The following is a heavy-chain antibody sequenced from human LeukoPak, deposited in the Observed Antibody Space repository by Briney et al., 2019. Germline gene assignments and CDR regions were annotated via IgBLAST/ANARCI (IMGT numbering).Heavy chain of an antibody. Sequence: SETLSLTCTVSGGSISSYYWSWIRQPPGKGLEWIGYIYYSGSTNYNPSLKSRVTISVDTSKNQFSLKLSSVTAAGTAVYYCARGVRGYCSGGSCYPRVDFDYWGQGTLVTVSS. CDR2: IYYSGST. CDR1: GGSISSYY. V-gene: IGHV4-59*08. CDR3: ARGVRGYCSGGSCYPRVDFDY. J-gene: IGHJ4*02. D-gene: IGHD2-15*01.